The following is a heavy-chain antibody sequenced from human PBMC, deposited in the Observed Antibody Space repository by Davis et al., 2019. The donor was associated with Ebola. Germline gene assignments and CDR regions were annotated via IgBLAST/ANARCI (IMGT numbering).Heavy chain of an antibody. J-gene: IGHJ4*02. CDR3: AKDSLDYDYGDEGY. D-gene: IGHD4-17*01. Sequence: GESLKISCAASGFTFSSYGMHWVRQAPGKGLEWVAVMSYDGSNKYYADSVKGRFTISRDNSKNTLYLQMNSLRAEDTAVYYCAKDSLDYDYGDEGYWGQGTLVTVSS. V-gene: IGHV3-30*18. CDR2: MSYDGSNK. CDR1: GFTFSSYG.